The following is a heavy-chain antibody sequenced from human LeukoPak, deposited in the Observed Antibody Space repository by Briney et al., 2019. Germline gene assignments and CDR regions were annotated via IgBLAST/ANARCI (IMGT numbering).Heavy chain of an antibody. CDR2: INDSGGT. CDR1: GGSFSGYY. D-gene: IGHD3-3*01. Sequence: PSETLCLTCAVYGGSFSGYYLSWIRQPPGKGLEWIWEINDSGGTNFESSLKSRVTVSVDTSKNQFSLQVTSVTAADTAVYYCARGPGGTTSGVYGMDVWGQGTTVTVSS. V-gene: IGHV4-34*01. CDR3: ARGPGGTTSGVYGMDV. J-gene: IGHJ6*02.